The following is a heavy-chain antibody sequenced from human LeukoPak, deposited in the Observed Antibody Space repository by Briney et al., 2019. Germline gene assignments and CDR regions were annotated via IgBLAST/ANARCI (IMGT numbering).Heavy chain of an antibody. CDR1: GGSISGYF. CDR3: ARHGRMGTINPSY. V-gene: IGHV4-4*09. Sequence: SETLSLTCTVSGGSISGYFWSWIRQPPGKGPEWIGYIYSTGTTNYSPSLSSRVTISVDTSKNQFSLKLSSVTAADTAVYYCARHGRMGTINPSYWGQGTLVTVSS. CDR2: IYSTGTT. J-gene: IGHJ4*02. D-gene: IGHD5-24*01.